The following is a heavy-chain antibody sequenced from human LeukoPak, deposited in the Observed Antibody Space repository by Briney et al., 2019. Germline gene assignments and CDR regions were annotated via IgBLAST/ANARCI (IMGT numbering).Heavy chain of an antibody. CDR1: GGSISSYY. D-gene: IGHD3-22*01. V-gene: IGHV4-59*01. Sequence: PSETLSLTCTVSGGSISSYYWSWIRQPPGKGLEWIGYIYYSGSTNYNPSLKSRVTISVDTSKNQFSLKLSSVTAADTAVYYCARLSLYGGWLYLDYWGQGTQVTVSS. CDR3: ARLSLYGGWLYLDY. CDR2: IYYSGST. J-gene: IGHJ4*02.